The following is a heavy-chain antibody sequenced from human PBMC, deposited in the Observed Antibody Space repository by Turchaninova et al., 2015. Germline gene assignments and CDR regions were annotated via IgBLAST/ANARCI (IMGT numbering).Heavy chain of an antibody. J-gene: IGHJ3*02. CDR2: IYYSGST. CDR3: ARLGFDSSGNLGAFDI. D-gene: IGHD3-22*01. CDR1: GGYISSYY. V-gene: IGHV4-59*08. Sequence: QVQLQESGPGLVKPSEPLSLTGPGSGGYISSYYWSWIRQPPGKGREWIGYIYYSGSTNYNPSLKSRVTISVDTSKNQFSLKLSSVTAADTAVYYCARLGFDSSGNLGAFDIWGQGTMVTVSS.